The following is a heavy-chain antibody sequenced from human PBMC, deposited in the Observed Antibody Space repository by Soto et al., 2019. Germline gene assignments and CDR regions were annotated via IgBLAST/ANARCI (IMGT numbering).Heavy chain of an antibody. V-gene: IGHV1-8*01. D-gene: IGHD6-19*01. CDR3: ARGRVGGGSGWYYYYYYGMDV. CDR2: MNPDSGDT. Sequence: ASVKVSFKASGYTFTSYDINWVRQATGQGLEWMGWMNPDSGDTGYAQKFQGRVTMTRNTSISTAYMELSSLRSEDTAVYYCARGRVGGGSGWYYYYYYGMDVWGQGTTVTVSS. CDR1: GYTFTSYD. J-gene: IGHJ6*02.